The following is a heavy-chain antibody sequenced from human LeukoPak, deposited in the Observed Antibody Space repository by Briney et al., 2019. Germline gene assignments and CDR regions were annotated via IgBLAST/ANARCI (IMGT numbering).Heavy chain of an antibody. CDR1: GFTFSSYW. CDR3: ARDRCSGGRCYSLSVGHMDV. J-gene: IGHJ6*03. D-gene: IGHD2-15*01. Sequence: PGGSLRLSCAASGFTFSSYWMSWVRQAPGKGLEWVANIKQDGSEKYYVDSAKGRFTISRDNAKNSLYLQMNSLRAEDTALYYCARDRCSGGRCYSLSVGHMDVWGKGTTVTVSS. CDR2: IKQDGSEK. V-gene: IGHV3-7*01.